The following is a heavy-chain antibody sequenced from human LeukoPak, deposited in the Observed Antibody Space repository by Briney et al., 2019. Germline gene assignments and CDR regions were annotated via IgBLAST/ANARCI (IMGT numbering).Heavy chain of an antibody. J-gene: IGHJ3*02. V-gene: IGHV3-7*01. D-gene: IGHD1-26*01. Sequence: QSGGSLRLSCAASGYTFSTYWMSWVRQAPGKGLEWVANIKQDGSEKYYVDSVRGRFTISRDNAKNSLYLQMNSLRAEDTAVYYCARDIEGPRAFDIWGQGTMVTVSS. CDR3: ARDIEGPRAFDI. CDR2: IKQDGSEK. CDR1: GYTFSTYW.